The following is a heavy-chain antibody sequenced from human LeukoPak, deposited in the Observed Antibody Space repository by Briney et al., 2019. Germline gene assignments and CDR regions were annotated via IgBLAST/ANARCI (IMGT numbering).Heavy chain of an antibody. J-gene: IGHJ4*02. CDR2: INAYIGNT. D-gene: IGHD3-10*01. Sequence: ASVKVSCKASGYTFTSHGISWVRQAPGQGLEWMGWINAYIGNTNYAQKFQGRVTMTRDTSTSTVYMELSSLRSEDTAVYYCARDHMVRGVNGRPDYWGQGTLVTVSS. V-gene: IGHV1-18*01. CDR3: ARDHMVRGVNGRPDY. CDR1: GYTFTSHG.